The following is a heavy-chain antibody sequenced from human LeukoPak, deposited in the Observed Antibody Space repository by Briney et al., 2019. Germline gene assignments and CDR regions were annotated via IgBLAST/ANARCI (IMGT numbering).Heavy chain of an antibody. V-gene: IGHV4-38-2*01. CDR3: ASSPSRDNWFDP. D-gene: IGHD2-2*01. CDR1: GYSISSGYY. J-gene: IGHJ5*02. Sequence: SETLSLTCAVSGYSISSGYYWGWIRQPPGKGLEWIGSIYHSGSTYYNPSLKSRVTISVDTSKNQFSLKLGSVTAADTAVYYCASSPSRDNWFDPWGQGTLVTVSS. CDR2: IYHSGST.